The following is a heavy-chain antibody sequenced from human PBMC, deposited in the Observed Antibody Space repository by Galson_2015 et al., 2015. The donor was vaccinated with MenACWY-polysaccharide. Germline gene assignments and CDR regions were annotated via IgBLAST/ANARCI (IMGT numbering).Heavy chain of an antibody. V-gene: IGHV1-8*01. J-gene: IGHJ4*02. CDR2: MNPNSGNI. CDR3: ARAGDKASDY. Sequence: SVKVSCKASGYTFTSYEINWVRQAPGQGLEWMGWMNPNSGNIGYAQKFLGKFTMTRDTSIGTAYMELSDLRPEHTAVYYCARAGDKASDYWGQGTLVTVSS. CDR1: GYTFTSYE. D-gene: IGHD1-14*01.